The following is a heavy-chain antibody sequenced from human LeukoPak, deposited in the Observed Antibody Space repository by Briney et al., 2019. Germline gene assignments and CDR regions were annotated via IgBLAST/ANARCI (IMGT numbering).Heavy chain of an antibody. CDR3: ARDRSKQWLSWYFDL. CDR2: IYTSGST. V-gene: IGHV4-61*02. CDR1: GGSISSVSYY. J-gene: IGHJ2*01. Sequence: SQTLSLTCTVSGGSISSVSYYWSWIRQPAGKGLEWIGRIYTSGSTNYNPSLKSRVTISVDTSKNQFSLKLSSVTAADTAVYYCARDRSKQWLSWYFDLWGRGTLVTVSS. D-gene: IGHD6-19*01.